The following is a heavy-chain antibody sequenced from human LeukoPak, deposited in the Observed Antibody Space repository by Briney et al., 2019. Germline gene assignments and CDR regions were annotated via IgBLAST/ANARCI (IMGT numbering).Heavy chain of an antibody. D-gene: IGHD2-21*02. J-gene: IGHJ5*02. CDR1: GGTFSSYT. Sequence: ASVKVSRKASGGTFSSYTISWVRQAPGQGLEWMGRIIPILGIANYAQKFQGRVTITADKSTSTAYMELSSLRSEDTAVYYCARSEVTGNWFDPWGQGTLVTVSS. CDR3: ARSEVTGNWFDP. CDR2: IIPILGIA. V-gene: IGHV1-69*02.